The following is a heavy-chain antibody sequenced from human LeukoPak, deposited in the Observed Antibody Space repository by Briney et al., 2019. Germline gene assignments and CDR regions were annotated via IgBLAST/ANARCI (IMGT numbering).Heavy chain of an antibody. CDR3: ARSSVAAGDALDI. J-gene: IGHJ3*02. D-gene: IGHD6-13*01. V-gene: IGHV1/OR15-1*04. CDR1: GYIFTDYY. CDR2: INPNSGGT. Sequence: ASVKVSCKASGYIFTDYYMHWVRQAPGQELGWMGRINPNSGGTNYAQKFQGRVTMTRNTSISTAYMELSSLRSEDTAVYYCARSSVAAGDALDIWGQGTMVTVSS.